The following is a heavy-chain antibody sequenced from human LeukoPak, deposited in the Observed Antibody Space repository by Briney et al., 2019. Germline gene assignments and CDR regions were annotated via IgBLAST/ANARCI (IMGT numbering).Heavy chain of an antibody. V-gene: IGHV3-53*01. CDR1: GFTVSGNY. CDR2: VYSGDNT. D-gene: IGHD2/OR15-2a*01. CDR3: ARGHFTDAFDI. Sequence: GGSLRLSCAVSGFTVSGNYMSWVRQAPGKGLEWVSVVYSGDNTYYADSVKGRFTISSDNSKDTLYLQMNSLRAKDTAVYYCARGHFTDAFDIWGQGTMVTVSS. J-gene: IGHJ3*02.